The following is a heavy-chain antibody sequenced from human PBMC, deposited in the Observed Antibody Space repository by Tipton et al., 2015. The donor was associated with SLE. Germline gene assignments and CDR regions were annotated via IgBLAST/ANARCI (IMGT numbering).Heavy chain of an antibody. J-gene: IGHJ5*02. V-gene: IGHV3-23*03. CDR1: GFTFSSYA. CDR3: AKDRAVTTVTTYGFDP. Sequence: SLRLSCAASGFTFSSYAMSWVRQAPGKGLEWVSVIYSGGSTYYADSVKGRFTISRDNSKNTLYLQMNSLRAEDTAVYYCAKDRAVTTVTTYGFDPWGQGTLVTVSS. CDR2: IYSGGST. D-gene: IGHD4-17*01.